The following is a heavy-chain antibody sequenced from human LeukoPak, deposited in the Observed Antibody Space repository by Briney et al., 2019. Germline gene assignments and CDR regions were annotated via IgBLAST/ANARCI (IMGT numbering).Heavy chain of an antibody. V-gene: IGHV1-18*01. CDR3: ARRYYDSSGYYWGFDY. D-gene: IGHD3-22*01. CDR2: ISAYNGNT. CDR1: GYTFTSYG. J-gene: IGHJ4*02. Sequence: ASVKVSCKASGYTFTSYGISWVRQAPGQGLEWMGWISAYNGNTNYAQKLQGRVTMTTDTSTSTAYMELRSLRSDDTAVYYCARRYYDSSGYYWGFDYWGQGTLVTVSS.